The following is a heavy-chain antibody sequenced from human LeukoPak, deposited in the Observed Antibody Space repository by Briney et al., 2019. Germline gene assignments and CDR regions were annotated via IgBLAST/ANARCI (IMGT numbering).Heavy chain of an antibody. CDR2: INPSGGST. CDR1: GYTFTSYY. Sequence: ASVKVSCKASGYTFTSYYMQWVRQAPGQGLEWMGIINPSGGSTSYAQKFQGRVTMTRDMSTSTVYMELSSLRSEDTAVYYCARALPSTVTKWYYYYYYMDVWGKGTTVTVSS. CDR3: ARALPSTVTKWYYYYYYMDV. J-gene: IGHJ6*03. D-gene: IGHD4-11*01. V-gene: IGHV1-46*01.